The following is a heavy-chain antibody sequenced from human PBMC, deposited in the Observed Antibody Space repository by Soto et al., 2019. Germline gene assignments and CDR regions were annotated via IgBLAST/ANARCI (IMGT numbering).Heavy chain of an antibody. CDR1: GFTFSSYA. D-gene: IGHD3-9*01. Sequence: VGSLRLSCAVSGFTFSSYAMSWIRQAPGKGLEWVSAISGSGGSTYYADSVKGRFTISRDNSKNTLYLQMNSLRAEDTAVYYCAKGSDILTGHYNSQLPFDYWGQGTLVTVSS. CDR2: ISGSGGST. J-gene: IGHJ4*02. V-gene: IGHV3-23*01. CDR3: AKGSDILTGHYNSQLPFDY.